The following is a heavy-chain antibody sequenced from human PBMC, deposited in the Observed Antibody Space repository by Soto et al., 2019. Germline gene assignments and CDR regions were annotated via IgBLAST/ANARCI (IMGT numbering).Heavy chain of an antibody. Sequence: SETLSLTCTVSGGSISSGDYYWSWIRQPPGKGLEWIGYIYYSGSTYYNPSLKSRVTISVDTSKNQFSLKLSSVTAADTAVYYCARGVRGGYCISTSCYGNWFDPWGQGTLVTVSS. D-gene: IGHD2-2*01. CDR3: ARGVRGGYCISTSCYGNWFDP. CDR1: GGSISSGDYY. J-gene: IGHJ5*02. V-gene: IGHV4-30-4*01. CDR2: IYYSGST.